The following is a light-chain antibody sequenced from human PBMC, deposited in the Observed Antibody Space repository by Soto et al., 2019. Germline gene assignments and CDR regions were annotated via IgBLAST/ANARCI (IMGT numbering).Light chain of an antibody. CDR1: QGIDTS. Sequence: ILLTQSPSSLSASVGDRVTITCRASQGIDTSLAWYQQKPGKAPKLLIYAASNFQSGVPSRFSGSGSGTHFSLTISSLQPEDFATYYWQQSYSTPDTFGQGTKLEIK. V-gene: IGKV1-9*01. CDR2: AAS. CDR3: QQSYSTPDT. J-gene: IGKJ2*01.